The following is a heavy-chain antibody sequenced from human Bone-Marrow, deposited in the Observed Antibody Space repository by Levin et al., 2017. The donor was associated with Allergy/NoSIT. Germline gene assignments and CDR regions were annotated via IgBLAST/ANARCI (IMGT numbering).Heavy chain of an antibody. CDR1: GYTFTFYG. V-gene: IGHV1-18*01. CDR2: ISAYNGDT. CDR3: ARGIAETAADTFDL. D-gene: IGHD6-13*01. Sequence: ASVKVSCKASGYTFTFYGLTWVRQAPGQGLEWMGWISAYNGDTNYAQKPQGRVTMTADTSTNTAYMELRNLRSDDTAVYYCARGIAETAADTFDLWGQGTMITVSS. J-gene: IGHJ3*01.